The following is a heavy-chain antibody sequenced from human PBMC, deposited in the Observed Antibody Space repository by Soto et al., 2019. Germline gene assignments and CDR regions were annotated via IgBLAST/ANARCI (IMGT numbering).Heavy chain of an antibody. V-gene: IGHV4-31*03. Sequence: TLSLTCTLSGGSISSGGYYWSWIRQHPGKGLEWIGYIYYSGSTYYNPSLKSRVTISVDTSKNQFSLKLSSVTAADTAVYYCARDSANYYDSSGYFDYWGQGTLVTVSS. CDR3: ARDSANYYDSSGYFDY. CDR1: GGSISSGGYY. CDR2: IYYSGST. J-gene: IGHJ4*02. D-gene: IGHD3-22*01.